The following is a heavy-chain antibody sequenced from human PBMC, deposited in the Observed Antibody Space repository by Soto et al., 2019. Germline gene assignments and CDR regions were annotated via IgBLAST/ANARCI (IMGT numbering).Heavy chain of an antibody. CDR3: ALNDLRPGWYDY. Sequence: SVKVSCKASGGTFSSYASSGVRQAPGQGLEWMGGIIPIFGTANYAQKFQGRVTITADESTSTAYMELSSLRSEDTAVYYCALNDLRPGWYDYWGQGTLVRVSS. V-gene: IGHV1-69*13. CDR1: GGTFSSYA. D-gene: IGHD6-19*01. CDR2: IIPIFGTA. J-gene: IGHJ4*02.